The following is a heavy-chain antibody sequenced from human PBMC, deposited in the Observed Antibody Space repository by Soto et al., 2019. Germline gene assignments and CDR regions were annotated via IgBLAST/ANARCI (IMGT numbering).Heavy chain of an antibody. D-gene: IGHD3-22*01. Sequence: SETLSLTCTVSGGSISSYYWSWIRQPPGKGLEWIGYIYYSGSTNYNPSLKSRVTISVDTSKNQFSLKLSSVTAADTAVYYCARDDFYYDSSGSPTNAFDIWGQGTMVTVSS. CDR1: GGSISSYY. CDR2: IYYSGST. J-gene: IGHJ3*02. V-gene: IGHV4-59*01. CDR3: ARDDFYYDSSGSPTNAFDI.